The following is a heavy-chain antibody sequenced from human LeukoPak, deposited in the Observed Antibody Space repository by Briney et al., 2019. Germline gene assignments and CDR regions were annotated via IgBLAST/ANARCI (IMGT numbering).Heavy chain of an antibody. V-gene: IGHV1-2*02. Sequence: ASVKVSCKASGYTFTSYFIHWVRQAPGQGLEWMGWISPNSGDTKYAQKFQGRVTMTRDTSISTVYMEVSRLKSDDTAVYYCARAHRIAMSGPSYRGQGTLVTVSS. CDR1: GYTFTSYF. CDR3: ARAHRIAMSGPSY. J-gene: IGHJ4*02. CDR2: ISPNSGDT. D-gene: IGHD3-3*01.